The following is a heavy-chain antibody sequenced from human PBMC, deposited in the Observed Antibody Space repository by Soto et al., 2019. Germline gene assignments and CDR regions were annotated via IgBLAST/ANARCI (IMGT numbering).Heavy chain of an antibody. CDR1: GGTFSSYA. Sequence: QVPLVQSGAEVKKPGSSVKVSCKASGGTFSSYAISWVRQAPGQGLEWMGGIIPIFGTANYAQKFQGRVTITADESTSTAYMELSSLRSEDTAVYYCARPRIPAAILGYYYGMDVWGQGTTVTVSS. D-gene: IGHD2-2*02. J-gene: IGHJ6*02. CDR2: IIPIFGTA. CDR3: ARPRIPAAILGYYYGMDV. V-gene: IGHV1-69*01.